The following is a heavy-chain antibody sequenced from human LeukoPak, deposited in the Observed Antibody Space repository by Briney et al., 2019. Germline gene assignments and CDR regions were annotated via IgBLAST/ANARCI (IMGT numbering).Heavy chain of an antibody. CDR1: GGSFSGYY. Sequence: SETLSLTCAVYGGSFSGYYWSWIRQPPGKGLEWIGRIYTSGSTNYNPSLKSRVTISVDTSKNQFSLKLSSVTAADTAVYYCARDYYGSGSYDYWGQGTLVTVSS. CDR3: ARDYYGSGSYDY. J-gene: IGHJ4*02. CDR2: IYTSGST. V-gene: IGHV4-4*08. D-gene: IGHD3-10*01.